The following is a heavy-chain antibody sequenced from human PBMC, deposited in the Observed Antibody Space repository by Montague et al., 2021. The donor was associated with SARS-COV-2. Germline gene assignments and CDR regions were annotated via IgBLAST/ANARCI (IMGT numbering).Heavy chain of an antibody. Sequence: TLSLTCTVSGGSIPSRNDYWTWIRQPAGKGLDYIRRIYSSGITNYNAYLKSRVTVSRDTSQNLFSLRLTSVTAADTSVYFCAGPTVDIAMVFDDWGQGTMVTVSP. D-gene: IGHD5-18*01. V-gene: IGHV4-61*02. J-gene: IGHJ4*02. CDR1: GGSIPSRNDY. CDR2: IYSSGIT. CDR3: AGPTVDIAMVFDD.